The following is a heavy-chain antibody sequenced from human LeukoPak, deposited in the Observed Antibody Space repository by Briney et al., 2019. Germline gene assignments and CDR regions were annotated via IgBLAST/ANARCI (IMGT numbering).Heavy chain of an antibody. CDR2: IIGSDGST. J-gene: IGHJ4*02. Sequence: GSLRLSCAASGFTFNNYGMCWVRQAPGKGLEWVSTIIGSDGSTYYADSVKGRFTISRDNSKNTLYLQMSSLRAEDTAIYYCAKYRIVGYYDSSGIDYWGQGTLVTVSS. D-gene: IGHD3-22*01. V-gene: IGHV3-23*01. CDR3: AKYRIVGYYDSSGIDY. CDR1: GFTFNNYG.